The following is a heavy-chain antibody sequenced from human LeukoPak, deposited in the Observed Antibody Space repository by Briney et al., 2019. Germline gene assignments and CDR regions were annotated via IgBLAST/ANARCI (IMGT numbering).Heavy chain of an antibody. Sequence: SETLSLTCTVSGGSISSYYWSWIRQPPGKGLEWIGYIYYSGSTNYNPSRKSRVTISVDTSKNQFSLKLSSVTAADTAVYYCARVPAAMDYYYYYMDVWGKGTTVTVSS. CDR2: IYYSGST. D-gene: IGHD2-2*01. CDR1: GGSISSYY. V-gene: IGHV4-59*01. J-gene: IGHJ6*03. CDR3: ARVPAAMDYYYYYMDV.